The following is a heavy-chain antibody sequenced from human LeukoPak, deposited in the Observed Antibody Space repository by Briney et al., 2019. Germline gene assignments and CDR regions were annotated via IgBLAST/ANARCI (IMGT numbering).Heavy chain of an antibody. V-gene: IGHV5-51*01. D-gene: IGHD5-24*01. Sequence: GESLKISCKGSGYSFTSYWIGWVRQMPGKGLVWMGIIYPGDSDTRYSPSFQGQVTISADKSISTAYLQWSSLKASDTAMYYCASGTRDGYNYGAFDIWGQGTMVTVSS. J-gene: IGHJ3*02. CDR2: IYPGDSDT. CDR3: ASGTRDGYNYGAFDI. CDR1: GYSFTSYW.